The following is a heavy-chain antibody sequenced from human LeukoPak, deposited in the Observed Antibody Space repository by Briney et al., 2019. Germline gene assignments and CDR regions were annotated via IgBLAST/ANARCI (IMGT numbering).Heavy chain of an antibody. V-gene: IGHV4-39*01. CDR3: ARQRADYYYYYVDV. CDR2: IYYSETT. Sequence: SETLSLTCTVSGGSINSANYYWGWLRQPPGKGLEWIGSIYYSETTYDNPSLKSRVTISIETSKNQFSLKLSSVTASDTAVYYCARQRADYYYYYVDVWGKGTTVAVS. CDR1: GGSINSANYY. J-gene: IGHJ6*03.